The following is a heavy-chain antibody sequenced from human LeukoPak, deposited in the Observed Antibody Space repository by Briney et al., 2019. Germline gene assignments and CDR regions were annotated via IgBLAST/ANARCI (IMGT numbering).Heavy chain of an antibody. CDR2: INQDGGEI. Sequence: GGSLRLSCAASGFTFSSSWMTWVRQAPGKGLEWVASINQDGGEIHYVDSVKGRFTISRDNAKNSLYLQMNSLTAEDTAVHYCVKSGYNRFDYWGQGTRVTVSS. J-gene: IGHJ4*02. V-gene: IGHV3-7*01. CDR1: GFTFSSSW. CDR3: VKSGYNRFDY. D-gene: IGHD5-24*01.